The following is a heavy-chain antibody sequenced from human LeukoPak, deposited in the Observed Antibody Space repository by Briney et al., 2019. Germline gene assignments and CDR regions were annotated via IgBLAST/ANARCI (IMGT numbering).Heavy chain of an antibody. J-gene: IGHJ6*03. CDR2: IYYSGST. D-gene: IGHD3-10*01. V-gene: IGHV4-59*01. CDR3: ARADGSGSYYYYYYYMDV. CDR1: GVSISIYY. Sequence: SETLSLTCTVSGVSISIYYGIWIRQPPGKGLEGIGYIYYSGSTNYNPSLKSRVTISVDTSKNQFSLKLSSVTAADTAVYYCARADGSGSYYYYYYYMDVWGKGTTVTVSS.